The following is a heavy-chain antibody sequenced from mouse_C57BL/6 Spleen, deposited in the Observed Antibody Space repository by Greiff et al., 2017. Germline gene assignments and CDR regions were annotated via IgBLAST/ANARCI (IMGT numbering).Heavy chain of an antibody. Sequence: QVKLQQPGAELVKPGASVKMSCTASGYTFTSYWITWVKQRPGQGLEWVGAIYPGGGSTNYNEKVKSKATLSVDTSSSTPYMQISNLTSEDSAVYYCAWHYYGSSSFDYWGQGTTLTVSS. CDR3: AWHYYGSSSFDY. J-gene: IGHJ2*01. D-gene: IGHD1-1*01. CDR2: IYPGGGST. V-gene: IGHV1-55*01. CDR1: GYTFTSYW.